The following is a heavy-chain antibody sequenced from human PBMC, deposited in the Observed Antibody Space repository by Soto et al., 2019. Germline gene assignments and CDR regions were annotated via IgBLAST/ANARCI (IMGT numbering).Heavy chain of an antibody. V-gene: IGHV3-30*04. J-gene: IGHJ4*02. CDR2: ISYDGRNK. D-gene: IGHD3-9*01. CDR1: GFSFNSFA. CDR3: ARDPYYDILPTTTASFDS. Sequence: QVQLVESGGGVVQPGRSLRLSCAASGFSFNSFALHWVRQAPGKGLEWVAVISYDGRNKNYADSVKGRFTISRDNSKSTLFLQMNSLTAEDTAVYYCARDPYYDILPTTTASFDSWGQGTLVTVSS.